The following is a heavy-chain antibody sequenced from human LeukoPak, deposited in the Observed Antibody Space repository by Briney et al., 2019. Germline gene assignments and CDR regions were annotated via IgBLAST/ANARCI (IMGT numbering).Heavy chain of an antibody. D-gene: IGHD3-3*01. J-gene: IGHJ5*02. CDR3: ARPSITIFGVVNNWFDP. Sequence: GGSLRLSCAASGFTFSHYWMSWVRQAPGKGLEWVANIKQDGSEKYYVDSVKGRFTISRDNAKNSLYLQMNSLRAEDTAVYYCARPSITIFGVVNNWFDPWGQGTLVTVSS. CDR2: IKQDGSEK. CDR1: GFTFSHYW. V-gene: IGHV3-7*01.